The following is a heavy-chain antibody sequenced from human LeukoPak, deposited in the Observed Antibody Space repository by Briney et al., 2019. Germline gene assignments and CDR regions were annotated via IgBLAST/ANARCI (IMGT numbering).Heavy chain of an antibody. CDR3: AGEVYSRGGSSFDY. D-gene: IGHD6-19*01. J-gene: IGHJ4*02. CDR1: GFSFSSYC. Sequence: GGSLRLSCAASGFSFSSYCMHWVRHAPAPGLVLVLRINSDGSSTTHADSVKGRFTIPRDSAKNTPYRQINSLMAETTALYSGAGEVYSRGGSSFDYGGEGTLVTVSS. V-gene: IGHV3-74*01. CDR2: INSDGSST.